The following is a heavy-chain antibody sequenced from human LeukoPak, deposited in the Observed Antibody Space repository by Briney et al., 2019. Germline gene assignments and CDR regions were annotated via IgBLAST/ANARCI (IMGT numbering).Heavy chain of an antibody. V-gene: IGHV4-39*01. D-gene: IGHD4-23*01. CDR1: GGSISSSSYY. Sequence: PSETLSLTCTVSGGSISSSSYYWGWIRQSPGKGLEWIGSIYHSGSTYYNPSLQSRVTISIDTSKNPFSLKLSSVTAADTAVYYCARLRVQNYGGNWGFDYWGQGTLVTVSS. CDR2: IYHSGST. J-gene: IGHJ4*02. CDR3: ARLRVQNYGGNWGFDY.